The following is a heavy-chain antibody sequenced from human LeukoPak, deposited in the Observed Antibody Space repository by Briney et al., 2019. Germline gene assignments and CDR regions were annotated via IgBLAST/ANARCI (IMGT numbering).Heavy chain of an antibody. J-gene: IGHJ3*02. CDR2: IKKDGSEK. Sequence: GGSLRLSCAASGFTFSSHWMSWVRQAPGKGLEWVANIKKDGSEKYYVDAVKGRFTISRDNAKTSLYLQMNSLRAEDTAVYYCAREGTVLELDSYGFIAFDIWGQGTMVTVSS. CDR1: GFTFSSHW. D-gene: IGHD5-18*01. V-gene: IGHV3-7*01. CDR3: AREGTVLELDSYGFIAFDI.